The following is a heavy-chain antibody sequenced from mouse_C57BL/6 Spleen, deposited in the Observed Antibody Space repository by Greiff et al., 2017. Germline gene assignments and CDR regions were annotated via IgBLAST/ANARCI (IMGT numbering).Heavy chain of an antibody. Sequence: EVKLVESGGGLVKPGGSLKLSCAASGFTFSSYAMSWVRQTPEKRLEWVATISDGGSYTYYPDNVKGRFTISRDNAKNNLYLQMSHLKSEDTAMYYCARDLGDYSNYGGYWGQGTTLTVSS. CDR1: GFTFSSYA. V-gene: IGHV5-4*01. CDR2: ISDGGSYT. CDR3: ARDLGDYSNYGGY. D-gene: IGHD2-5*01. J-gene: IGHJ2*01.